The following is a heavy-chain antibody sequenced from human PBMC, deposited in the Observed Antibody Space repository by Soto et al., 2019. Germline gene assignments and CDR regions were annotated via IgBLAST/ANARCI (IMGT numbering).Heavy chain of an antibody. V-gene: IGHV4-59*01. J-gene: IGHJ3*02. D-gene: IGHD3-16*01. CDR2: IYYSGST. CDR1: GGSISTYY. Sequence: SETLSLTCTVSGGSISTYYWSWMRQPPGKGLEWIGYIYYSGSTNSNPSLKSRVTISEDTSKNQLSLKLSSVTAADTAVYYCARDAGGRGNGAFDIWGQGTMVTVSS. CDR3: ARDAGGRGNGAFDI.